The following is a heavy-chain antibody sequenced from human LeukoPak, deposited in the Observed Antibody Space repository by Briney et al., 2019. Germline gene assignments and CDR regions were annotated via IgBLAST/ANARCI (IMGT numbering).Heavy chain of an antibody. CDR3: AKLDFLRSCGDS. V-gene: IGHV3-23*01. Sequence: GGSLRLSCAASGFTFSSYSMSWVRQAPGKGLEWVSAISGSGGSTCYADSVKGRFTISRDNSKNTLYLQMNSLRAEDTAVYYCAKLDFLRSCGDSWGQGTLVTVSS. J-gene: IGHJ4*02. D-gene: IGHD1-26*01. CDR1: GFTFSSYS. CDR2: ISGSGGST.